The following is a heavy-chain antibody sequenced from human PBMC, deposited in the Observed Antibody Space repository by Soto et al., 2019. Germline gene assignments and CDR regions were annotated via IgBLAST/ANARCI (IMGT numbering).Heavy chain of an antibody. CDR2: IYNTGTT. CDR1: GDSISSGGRY. CDR3: ARDKYNPTSPGGYYSYDMDV. J-gene: IGHJ6*02. V-gene: IGHV4-31*03. D-gene: IGHD1-1*01. Sequence: QVQLQESGPRLVKPSQTLSLICTVSGDSISSGGRYWAWIRQHPGKGLEWIGYIYNTGTTYYNPSTKSRISISLDTSRNQFSLRVRSVSAADTAIYYCARDKYNPTSPGGYYSYDMDVWGQGTTVTVSS.